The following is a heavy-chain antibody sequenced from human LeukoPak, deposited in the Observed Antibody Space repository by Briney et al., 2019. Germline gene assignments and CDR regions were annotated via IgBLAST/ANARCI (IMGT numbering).Heavy chain of an antibody. V-gene: IGHV4-59*01. Sequence: SETLSLTCTASGGSISSYYWSWIRQPPGKGLEWIGYIYYSGSTNYNPSLKSRVTISVDTSKNQFSLKLSSVTAADTAVYYCARDLIAAAGGLDYWGQGTLVTVSS. CDR2: IYYSGST. J-gene: IGHJ4*02. CDR1: GGSISSYY. CDR3: ARDLIAAAGGLDY. D-gene: IGHD6-13*01.